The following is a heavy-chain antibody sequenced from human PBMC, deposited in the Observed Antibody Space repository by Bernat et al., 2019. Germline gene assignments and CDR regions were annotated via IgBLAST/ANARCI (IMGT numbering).Heavy chain of an antibody. CDR3: ARDSTNMVQGVPGYYYYYYMDV. V-gene: IGHV3-21*05. CDR2: ISSSSSYI. J-gene: IGHJ6*03. CDR1: VFTFSSYS. D-gene: IGHD3-10*01. Sequence: EVQLVESGGGLVKPGGSLRLSCAASVFTFSSYSMNWVRQAPGKGLEWVSYISSSSSYIYYADSVKGRFTISRDNAKNSLYLQMNSLRAEDTAVYYCARDSTNMVQGVPGYYYYYYMDVWGKGTTVTVSS.